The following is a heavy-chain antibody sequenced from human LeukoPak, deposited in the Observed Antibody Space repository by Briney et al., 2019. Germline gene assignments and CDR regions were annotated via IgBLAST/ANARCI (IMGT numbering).Heavy chain of an antibody. D-gene: IGHD3-10*01. CDR1: GYTFTSYA. Sequence: ASVQVSCKASGYTFTSYAMHWVRQAPGQRPEWMGWINAGNGNTKYSQKFQGRVTITRDTSASTAYMELSSLRSEDTAVYYCARDPRNYYGSGSYSGAFDIWGQGTMVTVSS. V-gene: IGHV1-3*01. J-gene: IGHJ3*02. CDR3: ARDPRNYYGSGSYSGAFDI. CDR2: INAGNGNT.